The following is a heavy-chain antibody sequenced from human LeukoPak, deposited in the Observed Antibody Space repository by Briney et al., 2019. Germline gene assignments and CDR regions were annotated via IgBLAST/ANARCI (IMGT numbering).Heavy chain of an antibody. CDR2: IGIAGDT. CDR3: ARPHIAVAGTLSGPPGY. D-gene: IGHD6-19*01. Sequence: GGSLRLSCAASGFTFSSYDMHWVRQPTGKSLEWVSGIGIAGDTYYIGSAKGRFTISRENAKNSLYLQMNSLRAEDTAVYYCARPHIAVAGTLSGPPGYWGQGTLVTVSS. V-gene: IGHV3-13*01. J-gene: IGHJ4*02. CDR1: GFTFSSYD.